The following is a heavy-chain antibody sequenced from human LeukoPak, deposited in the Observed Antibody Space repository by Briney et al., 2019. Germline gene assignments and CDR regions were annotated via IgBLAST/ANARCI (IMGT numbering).Heavy chain of an antibody. CDR1: GFIFNNYG. CDR2: IWYDGSKQ. CDR3: ATARGTDLFGH. V-gene: IGHV3-33*01. Sequence: GRSLRLSCAASGFIFNNYGMHWVRQAPGKGLEWVAVIWYDGSKQYYADSVKGRFTISRDDSKNTVYLQMNSLRAEDTAVYYCATARGTDLFGHWGQGTLVTVSS. D-gene: IGHD2-15*01. J-gene: IGHJ4*02.